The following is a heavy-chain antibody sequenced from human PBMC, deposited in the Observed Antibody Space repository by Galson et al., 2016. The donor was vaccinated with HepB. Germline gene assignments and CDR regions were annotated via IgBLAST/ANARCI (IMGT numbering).Heavy chain of an antibody. CDR3: ARDSGWGSFPLFHYFGLDV. V-gene: IGHV4-31*03. J-gene: IGHJ6*02. D-gene: IGHD3-10*01. Sequence: TLSLTCTVSGGSISNWGWIRQHPGKGLEWIGYMHYSGSTYYNPSLKTRLSISLDASKNQFFLRLNSVTAADTAVYYCARDSGWGSFPLFHYFGLDVWGQGTTVIVSS. CDR1: GGSISN. CDR2: MHYSGST.